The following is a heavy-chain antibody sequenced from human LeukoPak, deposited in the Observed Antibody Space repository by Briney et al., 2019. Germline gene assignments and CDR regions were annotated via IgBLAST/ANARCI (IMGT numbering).Heavy chain of an antibody. Sequence: GGSLRLSCTASGFTFSSYAMTWVRQAPGKGLEWVSSISGSGAKTYYADSVKGRFTISRDNAKNSLYLQMNSLRAEDTAVYYCARVKRGSGSYPFDYWGQGTLVTVSS. J-gene: IGHJ4*02. D-gene: IGHD3-10*01. V-gene: IGHV3-21*01. CDR2: ISGSGAKT. CDR1: GFTFSSYA. CDR3: ARVKRGSGSYPFDY.